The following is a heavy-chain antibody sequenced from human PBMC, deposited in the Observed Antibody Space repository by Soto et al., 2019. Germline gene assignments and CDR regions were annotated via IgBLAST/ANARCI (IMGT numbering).Heavy chain of an antibody. J-gene: IGHJ5*02. CDR2: IYYSGST. CDR3: ARDLIYGDYRWFDP. CDR1: GGSISSGGYY. V-gene: IGHV4-31*03. Sequence: PSETLSLTCTVSGGSISSGGYYWSWIRQHPGKGLEWIGYIYYSGSTYYNPFLKSRVTISVDTSKNQFSLKLSSVTAADTAVYYCARDLIYGDYRWFDPWGQGTLVTVSS. D-gene: IGHD4-17*01.